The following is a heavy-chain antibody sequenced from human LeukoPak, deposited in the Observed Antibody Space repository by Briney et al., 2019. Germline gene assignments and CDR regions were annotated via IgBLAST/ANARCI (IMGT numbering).Heavy chain of an antibody. V-gene: IGHV3-74*01. CDR1: GFTLSNYW. CDR2: INTDGSST. CDR3: ARDLDGYRSGNGA. D-gene: IGHD5-12*01. J-gene: IGHJ5*02. Sequence: GGSLRLSCAASGFTLSNYWMHWVRQAPGKGLVWVSRINTDGSSTDYADSVKGRFTIYRDNAKNTLYLQMNSLRAENTAVYYCARDLDGYRSGNGAWGQGTLVTVSS.